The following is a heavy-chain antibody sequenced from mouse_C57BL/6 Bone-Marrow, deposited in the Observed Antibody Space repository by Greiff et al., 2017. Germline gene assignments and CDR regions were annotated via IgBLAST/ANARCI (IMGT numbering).Heavy chain of an antibody. CDR3: AGGGEGYYGNFLVAY. D-gene: IGHD2-1*01. CDR2: IYPRSGNT. Sequence: QVQLQQSGAELARPGASVKLSCKASGYTFTSYGISWVKQRTGQGLEWIGEIYPRSGNTYYNEKFKGKATLTADKSSSTAYMELRSLTSEDSAVYFCAGGGEGYYGNFLVAYWGQGALVTVSA. V-gene: IGHV1-81*01. J-gene: IGHJ3*01. CDR1: GYTFTSYG.